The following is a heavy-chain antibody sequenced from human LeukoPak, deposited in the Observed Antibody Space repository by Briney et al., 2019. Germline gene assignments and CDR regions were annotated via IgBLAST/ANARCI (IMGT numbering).Heavy chain of an antibody. V-gene: IGHV3-9*01. CDR3: AKGPEAAPGGVVDY. D-gene: IGHD6-6*01. Sequence: HSGGSLRLSCAASGFTFDDYAMHWVRQAPGKGLEWVSGISWNSGSIGYADSVKGRFTISRDNAKNSLYLQMNSLRAEDTALYYCAKGPEAAPGGVVDYWGQGTLVTVSS. J-gene: IGHJ4*02. CDR1: GFTFDDYA. CDR2: ISWNSGSI.